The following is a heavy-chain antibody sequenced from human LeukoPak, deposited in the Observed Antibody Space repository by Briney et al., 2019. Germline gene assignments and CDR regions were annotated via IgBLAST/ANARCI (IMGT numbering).Heavy chain of an antibody. V-gene: IGHV1-69*13. CDR2: IIPIFGTA. J-gene: IGHJ3*02. CDR1: GGTFSSYA. CDR3: ARDRGSLDAFDI. D-gene: IGHD3-10*01. Sequence: GASVKVSCKASGGTFSSYAISWVRQAPGQGLEWMGGIIPIFGTANYAQKFQGRVTITADESTSTAYKELSSLRSEDTAVYYCARDRGSLDAFDIWGQGTMVTVSS.